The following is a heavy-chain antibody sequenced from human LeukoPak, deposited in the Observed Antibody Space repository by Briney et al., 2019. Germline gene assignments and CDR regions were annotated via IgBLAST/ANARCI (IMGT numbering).Heavy chain of an antibody. V-gene: IGHV4-34*01. CDR2: INHSGST. Sequence: PSETLSLTCAVYGGSFSGYYWSWIRQPPGKGLEWIGEINHSGSTNYNPSLKSRVTISVDTSKNQFSLKLSSVTAADTAVYYCARSPSRYCSGGSCPNWFDPWGQGTLVTVSS. CDR1: GGSFSGYY. J-gene: IGHJ5*02. CDR3: ARSPSRYCSGGSCPNWFDP. D-gene: IGHD2-15*01.